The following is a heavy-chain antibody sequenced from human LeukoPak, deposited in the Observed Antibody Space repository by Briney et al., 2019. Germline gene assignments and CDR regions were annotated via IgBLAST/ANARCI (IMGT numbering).Heavy chain of an antibody. D-gene: IGHD3-22*01. Sequence: SVKVSCKASGGTFNSYAISWVRQVPGQGLEWMGGTIPIFGTANHAQKFQGRVTITTDESTSTAYMELSSLRSEDTAVYYCARARSPSSGYLLRDHNWFDPWGQGTLVTVSS. CDR2: TIPIFGTA. J-gene: IGHJ5*02. V-gene: IGHV1-69*05. CDR1: GGTFNSYA. CDR3: ARARSPSSGYLLRDHNWFDP.